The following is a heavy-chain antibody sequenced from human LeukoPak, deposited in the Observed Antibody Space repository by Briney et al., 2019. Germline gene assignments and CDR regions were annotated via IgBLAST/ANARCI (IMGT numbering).Heavy chain of an antibody. Sequence: PSETLPLTCTVSGGSISSGGYYWSWIRQHPGKGLEWIGYIYYSGSTYYNPSLKSRVTISVDTSKNQFSLKLSSVTAADTAVYYCARVAGDYGPGYFQHWGQGTLVTVSS. J-gene: IGHJ1*01. CDR3: ARVAGDYGPGYFQH. V-gene: IGHV4-31*03. CDR1: GGSISSGGYY. CDR2: IYYSGST. D-gene: IGHD4-17*01.